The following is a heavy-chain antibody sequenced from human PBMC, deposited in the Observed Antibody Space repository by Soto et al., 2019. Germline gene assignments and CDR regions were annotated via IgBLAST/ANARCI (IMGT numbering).Heavy chain of an antibody. V-gene: IGHV2-5*08. D-gene: IGHD2-15*01. J-gene: IGHJ4*02. Sequence: TLSLTCTVSGGSISSGGYYWSWIRQHPGKALEWLALIYWDDDKRYSPSLKSRLTITKDTSKNQVVLTMTTMDPVDTATYYCAHRDYRSGFFDYWGQGVLATVS. CDR3: AHRDYRSGFFDY. CDR1: GGSISSGGYY. CDR2: IYWDDDK.